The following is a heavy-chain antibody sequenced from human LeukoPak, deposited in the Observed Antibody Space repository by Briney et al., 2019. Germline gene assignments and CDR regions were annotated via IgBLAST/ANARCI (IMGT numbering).Heavy chain of an antibody. Sequence: GGSLRLSCAASGFTVSDNYMSWVRQAPGKGLEWVSVMYSGGDTYYADSVKGRFTFSRDISKNTLYLQMNGLRTEDTAMYYCARDAPQVPAAGVLASWGQGTLVTVSS. V-gene: IGHV3-53*01. J-gene: IGHJ4*02. CDR3: ARDAPQVPAAGVLAS. D-gene: IGHD6-13*01. CDR1: GFTVSDNY. CDR2: MYSGGDT.